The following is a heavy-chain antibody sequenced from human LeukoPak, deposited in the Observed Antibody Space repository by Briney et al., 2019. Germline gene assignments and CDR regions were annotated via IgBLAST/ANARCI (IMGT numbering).Heavy chain of an antibody. J-gene: IGHJ4*02. Sequence: GGSLRLSCAASGFTFSSYWMSWVRQAPGKGLEWVANIKQDGSEKYYVDSVKGRFTISRDNSKDTLYLQMNSLRAEDTAVYYCAKDAYYDSSGYYGFWGQGTLVTVSS. CDR1: GFTFSSYW. CDR3: AKDAYYDSSGYYGF. V-gene: IGHV3-7*03. D-gene: IGHD3-22*01. CDR2: IKQDGSEK.